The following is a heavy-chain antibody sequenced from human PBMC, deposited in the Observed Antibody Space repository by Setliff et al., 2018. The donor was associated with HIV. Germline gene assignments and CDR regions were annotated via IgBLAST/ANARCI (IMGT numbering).Heavy chain of an antibody. CDR1: GYTFATYG. V-gene: IGHV1-46*01. CDR3: ARDWTYCGSPSCSSWVDP. D-gene: IGHD2-2*01. CDR2: INPSGGST. J-gene: IGHJ5*02. Sequence: GASVKVSCKASGYTFATYGISRVRQAPGQGFEWMGLINPSGGSTSYAQKFQGRVTITADTSTSTAYMELSSLTSEDTAVYYCARDWTYCGSPSCSSWVDPWGQGTLVTVSS.